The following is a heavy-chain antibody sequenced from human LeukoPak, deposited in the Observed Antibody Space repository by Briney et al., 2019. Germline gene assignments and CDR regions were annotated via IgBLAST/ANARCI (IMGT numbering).Heavy chain of an antibody. CDR3: ARGGYQDFDY. Sequence: SGTLSLTCAVSGGSISSGSYYWSWIRQPAGKGLEWIGRIYTSGSTNYNPSLKSRVTISVDTSKNQFSLKLSSVTAADTAVYYCARGGYQDFDYWGQGTLVTVSS. D-gene: IGHD3-22*01. CDR1: GGSISSGSYY. V-gene: IGHV4-61*02. CDR2: IYTSGST. J-gene: IGHJ4*02.